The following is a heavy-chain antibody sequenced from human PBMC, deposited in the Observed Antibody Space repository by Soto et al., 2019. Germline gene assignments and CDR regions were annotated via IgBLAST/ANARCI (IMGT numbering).Heavy chain of an antibody. Sequence: QVQLQESGPGLVKPSQTLSLTCTVSGGSISSGGYYWSWIRQHPGKGLEWIGYIYYSGSTYYNPSLKSRVTISVDTSKNQFSLKLSSVTAADTAVYYSAREGGSAAPESLFDYWGQGTLVTVSS. D-gene: IGHD6-25*01. CDR2: IYYSGST. CDR1: GGSISSGGYY. CDR3: AREGGSAAPESLFDY. J-gene: IGHJ4*02. V-gene: IGHV4-31*03.